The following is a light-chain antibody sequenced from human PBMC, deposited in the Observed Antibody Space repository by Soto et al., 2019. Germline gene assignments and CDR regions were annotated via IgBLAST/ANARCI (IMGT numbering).Light chain of an antibody. J-gene: IGLJ1*01. V-gene: IGLV2-11*01. CDR3: CSFAGSYSYV. CDR1: SSDVGRYDY. CDR2: DVT. Sequence: QSVLTQPRSVSGSPGQSVTISCTGTSSDVGRYDYVSWYQQHPGKAPKLIVYDVTERPSGVPDRFSGSKSGNTASLTISGLQAEDEADYSCCSFAGSYSYVFGTGPKVTVL.